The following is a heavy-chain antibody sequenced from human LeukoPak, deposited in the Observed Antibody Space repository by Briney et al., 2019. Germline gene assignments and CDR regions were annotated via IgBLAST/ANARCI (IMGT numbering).Heavy chain of an antibody. CDR2: ISGSGDSK. J-gene: IGHJ4*02. CDR3: ARRTYSNYFFDY. D-gene: IGHD4-11*01. V-gene: IGHV3-11*01. Sequence: GGSLRLSCAASGFTFSDYYMSWIRQAPGKGLEWVSYISGSGDSKFYADSVKGRFTISRDNAKNSLYLQMNSLRAEDTAVYYCARRTYSNYFFDYWGQGTLVTVSP. CDR1: GFTFSDYY.